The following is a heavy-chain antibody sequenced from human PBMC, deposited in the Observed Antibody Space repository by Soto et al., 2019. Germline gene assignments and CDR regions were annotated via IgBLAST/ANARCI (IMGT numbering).Heavy chain of an antibody. Sequence: SVKVSCKASGGTFSSYAISWVRQAPGQGLEWMGGIIPIFGTANYAQKFKGRVTITAGESTSTVYMELNSLRAEDTAVYYCAKEFDDWSLPPRYYFDYWGQGTLDTVSS. D-gene: IGHD3-9*01. CDR3: AKEFDDWSLPPRYYFDY. V-gene: IGHV1-69*13. CDR1: GGTFSSYA. CDR2: IIPIFGTA. J-gene: IGHJ4*02.